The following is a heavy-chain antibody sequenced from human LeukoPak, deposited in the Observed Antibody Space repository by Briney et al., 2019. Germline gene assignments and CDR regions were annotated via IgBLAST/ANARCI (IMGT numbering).Heavy chain of an antibody. CDR3: ARGYQLLYY. J-gene: IGHJ4*02. CDR1: GFTFSSYE. Sequence: QPGGSLRLSCAASGFTFSSYEMNWVRQAPGEGLEWVSYISSSGSSINYADSVKGRFTISRDSAKNSLYLQMNSLRAEDTAVYYCARGYQLLYYWGQGTLVTVSS. V-gene: IGHV3-48*03. CDR2: ISSSGSSI. D-gene: IGHD2-2*01.